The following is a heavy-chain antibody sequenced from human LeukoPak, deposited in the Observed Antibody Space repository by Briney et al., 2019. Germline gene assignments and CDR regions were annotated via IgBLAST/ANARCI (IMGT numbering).Heavy chain of an antibody. CDR1: GFTFSSYS. D-gene: IGHD2-2*02. Sequence: GGSLRLSCAASGFTFSSYSMNWVRQAPGKGLEWVSSISSSSRYIYYADSMKGRFTISRDNAKNSLYLQMDSLRAEDTAVYYCARDRYCSSPSCYTVDYWGQGTLVTVSS. J-gene: IGHJ4*02. CDR3: ARDRYCSSPSCYTVDY. V-gene: IGHV3-21*01. CDR2: ISSSSRYI.